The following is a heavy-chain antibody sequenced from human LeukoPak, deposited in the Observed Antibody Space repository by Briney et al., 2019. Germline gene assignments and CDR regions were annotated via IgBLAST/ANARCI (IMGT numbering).Heavy chain of an antibody. J-gene: IGHJ4*02. CDR1: GFTFSSYS. D-gene: IGHD3-3*01. Sequence: GGSLRLSCAASGFTFSSYSMNWVRQAPGKGLEWVSYINSSSSTIYYADSVKGRFTISRDNAKNSLYLQMNSLRAEDTAVYYCARDLNDFWSGYRGDTAMVLFDYWGQGTLVTVSS. CDR3: ARDLNDFWSGYRGDTAMVLFDY. V-gene: IGHV3-48*01. CDR2: INSSSSTI.